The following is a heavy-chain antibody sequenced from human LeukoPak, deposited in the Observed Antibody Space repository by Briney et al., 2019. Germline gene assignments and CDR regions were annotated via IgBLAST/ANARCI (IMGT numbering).Heavy chain of an antibody. CDR1: GYTFTNFW. CDR3: VRQPRVHTPDF. Sequence: GESLKISCEGSGYTFTNFWIGWVRQMPGKGLERMGIVSPSDSDTRYSPSFQGQVTISADKSITTAYLQWSSLKASDTATYYCVRQPRVHTPDFWGQGTLVTVSS. J-gene: IGHJ4*02. D-gene: IGHD1-1*01. CDR2: VSPSDSDT. V-gene: IGHV5-51*01.